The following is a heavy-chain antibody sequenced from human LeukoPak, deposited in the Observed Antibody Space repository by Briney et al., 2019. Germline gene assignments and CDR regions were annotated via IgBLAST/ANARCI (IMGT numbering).Heavy chain of an antibody. J-gene: IGHJ5*02. CDR3: ARGAWGVRGVIITEA. CDR2: IYYSGST. V-gene: IGHV4-59*01. D-gene: IGHD3-10*01. CDR1: GGSTSSYY. Sequence: PSETLSLTCTVSGGSTSSYYWSWIGQPPGKGLEWIGYIYYSGSTNYNPSLKSRVTISVDTSKNQFSLKLSSVTAADTAVYYCARGAWGVRGVIITEAWGQGTLVTVSP.